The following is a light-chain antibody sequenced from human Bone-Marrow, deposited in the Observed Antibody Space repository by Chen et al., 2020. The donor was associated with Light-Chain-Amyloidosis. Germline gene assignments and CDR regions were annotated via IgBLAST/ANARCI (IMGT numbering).Light chain of an antibody. CDR2: TDN. Sequence: QSVLTQPPSASGTPRQRLTSSCSGCSSNIGTKNVNWYQQLPGTAPKLLIYTDNQRPSGVPDRCSGSKSGASASLAISGLQSEDEADYYCAAWDGSLDGWVFGGGTKLTVL. J-gene: IGLJ3*02. CDR3: AAWDGSLDGWV. CDR1: SSNIGTKN. V-gene: IGLV1-44*01.